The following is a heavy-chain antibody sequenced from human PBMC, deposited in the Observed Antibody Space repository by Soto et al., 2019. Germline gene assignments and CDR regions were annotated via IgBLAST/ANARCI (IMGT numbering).Heavy chain of an antibody. J-gene: IGHJ3*02. V-gene: IGHV4-39*07. CDR2: IYYSGST. CDR1: DGSISSSSYY. Sequence: SDTLSLTCTVSDGSISSSSYYWCWIRQPPGKRLDWIGSIYYSGSTYYNPSLKSRVTISVDTAKNQFSPKLSSVTAADTAVYYGAREHSTYDAGLDAFDIWGQGTMVTVSS. CDR3: AREHSTYDAGLDAFDI. D-gene: IGHD2-15*01.